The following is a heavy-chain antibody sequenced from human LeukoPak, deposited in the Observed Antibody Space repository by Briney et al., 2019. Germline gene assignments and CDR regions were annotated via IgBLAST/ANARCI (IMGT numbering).Heavy chain of an antibody. CDR2: INSDGSST. Sequence: GSLRLSCAASGFTFSSYWMHWVRQAPGKGLVWVSRINSDGSSTSYADSVKGRFTISRDNAKNTLYLQMNSLRAEDTAVYYCARGHYGRSSTSNDYWGQGTLVTASS. V-gene: IGHV3-74*01. J-gene: IGHJ4*02. CDR3: ARGHYGRSSTSNDY. CDR1: GFTFSSYW. D-gene: IGHD2-2*01.